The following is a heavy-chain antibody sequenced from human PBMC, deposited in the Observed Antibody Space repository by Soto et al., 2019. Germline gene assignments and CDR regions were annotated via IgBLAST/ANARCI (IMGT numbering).Heavy chain of an antibody. V-gene: IGHV3-23*01. CDR2: IRGSGGGT. D-gene: IGHD4-17*01. J-gene: IGHJ3*02. CDR3: AKCMTTGTTFPFDI. Sequence: EVQLLESGGGLVQPGGSLRLSCAASGFTFSSYAMSWVRQAPGKGLEWVSAIRGSGGGTYYADSVKGRFTISRDNSENTLYMQMNCLRAEDTAVYYCAKCMTTGTTFPFDIWGQGTMVTVSS. CDR1: GFTFSSYA.